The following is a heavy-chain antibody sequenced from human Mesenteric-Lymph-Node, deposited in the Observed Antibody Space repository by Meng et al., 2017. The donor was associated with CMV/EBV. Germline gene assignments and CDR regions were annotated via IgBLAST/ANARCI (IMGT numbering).Heavy chain of an antibody. J-gene: IGHJ4*02. D-gene: IGHD2-2*02. V-gene: IGHV1-2*02. CDR2: INPNGGGT. CDR3: ARWCSSTSCYTSDY. Sequence: ASVKVSCKASGYSFTNYYIHWVRQAPGQGLEWMGWINPNGGGTKYAQKFQGRVTMTRDTSTSTAYMELSRMRSDDTAVYYCARWCSSTSCYTSDYWGQGTLVTVSS. CDR1: GYSFTNYY.